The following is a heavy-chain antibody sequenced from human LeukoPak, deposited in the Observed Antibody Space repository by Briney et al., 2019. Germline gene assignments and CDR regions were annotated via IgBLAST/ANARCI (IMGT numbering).Heavy chain of an antibody. D-gene: IGHD6-6*01. CDR1: GFTFSSYW. CDR3: ARDGKGQLGIYYYYMDV. J-gene: IGHJ6*03. V-gene: IGHV3-7*01. Sequence: QPGGSLRLSCAASGFTFSSYWMSWVRQAPGQGLAWVANIKQDGSEKYYVDPVKGRFPISRDNAKNSLYLQMNSLRAEDTAVYYWARDGKGQLGIYYYYMDVWGKGTTVTVSS. CDR2: IKQDGSEK.